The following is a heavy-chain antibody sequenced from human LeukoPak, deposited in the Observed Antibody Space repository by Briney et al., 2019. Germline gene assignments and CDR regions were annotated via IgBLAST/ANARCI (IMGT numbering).Heavy chain of an antibody. CDR2: ISSSSSTI. V-gene: IGHV3-48*01. Sequence: GGSLRLSCAASGFTFSSYSMNWVRQAPGKGLEWVSYISSSSSTIYYADSVKGRFTISRDNAKNSLYLQMNSLRAEDTAVYYCAKRQAVAAPDYYGMDVWGQGTTVTVSS. D-gene: IGHD6-19*01. CDR1: GFTFSSYS. J-gene: IGHJ6*02. CDR3: AKRQAVAAPDYYGMDV.